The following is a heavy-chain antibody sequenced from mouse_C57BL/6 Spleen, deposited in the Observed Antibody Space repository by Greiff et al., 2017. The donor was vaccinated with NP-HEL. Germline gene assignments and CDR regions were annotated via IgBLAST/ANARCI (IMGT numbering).Heavy chain of an antibody. Sequence: VQLQQPGAELVKPGASVKMSCKASGYTFTSYWITWVKQRPGQGLEWIGDIYPGSGSTNYNEKFKSKATLTVDTSSSTAYMQLSSLTSEDSAVYYCARSGTTVVATGFDYWGQGTTLTVSS. CDR2: IYPGSGST. CDR1: GYTFTSYW. D-gene: IGHD1-1*01. J-gene: IGHJ2*01. CDR3: ARSGTTVVATGFDY. V-gene: IGHV1-55*01.